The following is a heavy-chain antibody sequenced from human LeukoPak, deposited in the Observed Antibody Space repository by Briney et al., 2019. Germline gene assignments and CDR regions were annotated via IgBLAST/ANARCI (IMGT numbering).Heavy chain of an antibody. CDR2: ISWNSGSI. Sequence: PGGSLRLSCAASGFTFDDYAMHWVRQAPGKGLEWVSGISWNSGSIGYADSVKGRFTISRDNAKNSLYLQMNSLRAEDTAVYYCAKNRVYGSSWPKYYYYYMDVWGKGTTVTVSS. J-gene: IGHJ6*03. CDR3: AKNRVYGSSWPKYYYYYMDV. D-gene: IGHD6-13*01. V-gene: IGHV3-9*01. CDR1: GFTFDDYA.